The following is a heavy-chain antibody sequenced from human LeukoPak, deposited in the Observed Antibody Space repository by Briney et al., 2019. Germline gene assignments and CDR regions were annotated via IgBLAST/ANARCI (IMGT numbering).Heavy chain of an antibody. Sequence: GGSLRLSCAASGFTFSSSSMNWVRQAPGKGLEWVSSISSSGRYIYFADSMKGRFTISRDNAKNSVSLQMNSLRGEDTAVYYCAKSLTPDRDWFDSWDQGTLVIVSS. V-gene: IGHV3-21*01. J-gene: IGHJ5*01. CDR2: ISSSGRYI. D-gene: IGHD4/OR15-4a*01. CDR3: AKSLTPDRDWFDS. CDR1: GFTFSSSS.